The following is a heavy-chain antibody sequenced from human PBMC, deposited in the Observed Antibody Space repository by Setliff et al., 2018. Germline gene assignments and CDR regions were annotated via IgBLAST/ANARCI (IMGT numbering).Heavy chain of an antibody. D-gene: IGHD3-3*01. V-gene: IGHV4-59*01. J-gene: IGHJ4*02. CDR2: IYYSGST. CDR3: ARVSMYYNFWSGYYGERGEYFDY. CDR1: GGSISSYY. Sequence: SETLSLTCTISGGSISSYYWSWIRQPPGKGLEWIGYIYYSGSTNYNPSLMSRVTISVDTSKNQFSLKLSSVTAADTAVYYCARVSMYYNFWSGYYGERGEYFDYWGQGTLVTVSS.